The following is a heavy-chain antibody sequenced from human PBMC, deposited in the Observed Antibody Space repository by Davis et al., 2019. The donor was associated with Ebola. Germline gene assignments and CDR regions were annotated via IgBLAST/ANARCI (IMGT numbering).Heavy chain of an antibody. CDR1: GGSISSSSYY. CDR2: NYYSGST. D-gene: IGHD6-19*01. CDR3: ARRNSGWYFDL. J-gene: IGHJ2*01. Sequence: MPSETLSLTCTVSGGSISSSSYYWGWIRQPPGKGLEWIGSNYYSGSTYYNPSLKSRVTISVDTSKNQFSLKLSSVTAADTAVYYCARRNSGWYFDLWGRGTLVTVSS. V-gene: IGHV4-39*01.